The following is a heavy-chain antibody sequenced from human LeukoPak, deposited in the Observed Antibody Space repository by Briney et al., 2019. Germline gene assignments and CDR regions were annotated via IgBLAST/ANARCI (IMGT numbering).Heavy chain of an antibody. Sequence: SETLSLTCTVSGGSISSSSYYWGWFRQPPGKGLEWIGSIYYSGSTYYNPSLKSRVTISVDTSKNQFSLKLSSVTAADTAVYYCARRGCSSTSCSRFYNWFDPWGQGTLVTVSS. CDR1: GGSISSSSYY. CDR2: IYYSGST. CDR3: ARRGCSSTSCSRFYNWFDP. V-gene: IGHV4-39*01. D-gene: IGHD2-2*01. J-gene: IGHJ5*02.